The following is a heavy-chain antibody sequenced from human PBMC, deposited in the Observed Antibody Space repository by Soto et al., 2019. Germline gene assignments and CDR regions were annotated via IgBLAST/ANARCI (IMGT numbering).Heavy chain of an antibody. D-gene: IGHD1-26*01. CDR3: ARSYYDATGFAVDP. CDR1: GASVSDGY. J-gene: IGHJ5*02. CDR2: MYFGGSF. V-gene: IGHV4-59*02. Sequence: QMQLQVSGPRLVKPLETLSLTCTVSGASVSDGYWSWIRQPPGKELEWIGFMYFGGSFNYNPSLTGRVTISVETSKNQFSMKMTSVTAANTAVYYCARSYYDATGFAVDPWGQGTLVTVSS.